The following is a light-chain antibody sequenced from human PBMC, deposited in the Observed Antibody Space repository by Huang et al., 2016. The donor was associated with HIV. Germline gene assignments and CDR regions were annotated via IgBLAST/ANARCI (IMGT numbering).Light chain of an antibody. V-gene: IGKV3-20*01. CDR1: QSVSRNH. CDR2: GAS. Sequence: EIVLTQSPGTLSLSPGERAILACRASQSVSRNHLAWYQQKPGQAPRLLIYGASSRAAGIPDRFSGSGSGRDFTLTISRLEPEDVAVFYCQQYGNSPGTFGQGTKVEIK. J-gene: IGKJ1*01. CDR3: QQYGNSPGT.